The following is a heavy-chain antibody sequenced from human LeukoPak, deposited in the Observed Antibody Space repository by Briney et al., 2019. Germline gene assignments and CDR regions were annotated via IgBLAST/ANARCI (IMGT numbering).Heavy chain of an antibody. J-gene: IGHJ4*02. CDR1: GFTFSNYW. V-gene: IGHV3-74*01. CDR2: INTDGSAT. CDR3: ARETPAGTSIDC. D-gene: IGHD1-1*01. Sequence: GGSLRLSCAASGFTFSNYWMHWVRQAPGEGLVWVSRINTDGSATGYADSVKGRFTTSRDNAKNTLYLQTNSLRVEDTAVYYCARETPAGTSIDCWGQGTLVTVSS.